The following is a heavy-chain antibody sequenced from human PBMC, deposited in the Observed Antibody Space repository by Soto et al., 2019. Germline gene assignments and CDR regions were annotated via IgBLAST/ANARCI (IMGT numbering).Heavy chain of an antibody. D-gene: IGHD1-1*01. CDR1: GYTFTTYG. CDR2: ISPYNGTT. J-gene: IGHJ6*02. Sequence: ASVKVSCKSSGYTFTTYGISWVRQAPGQGLEWMGWISPYNGTTKYAEKFQGEMTMTTDTATSTAYMDLRSLRSDDTAVYYCARDGERDTGLNFYYYLHGMDAWGQGTRVTAP. V-gene: IGHV1-18*04. CDR3: ARDGERDTGLNFYYYLHGMDA.